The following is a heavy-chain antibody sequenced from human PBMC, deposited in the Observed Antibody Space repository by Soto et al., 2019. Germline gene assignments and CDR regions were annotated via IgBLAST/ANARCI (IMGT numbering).Heavy chain of an antibody. Sequence: QLQLQESGPGLVKPSETLSLTCTVSGGSISSSSYYWGWIRPPPGKGLEWIGTIYYSGSTYYNPSLKSRVTISVDTSKNQFSLKLSSVTAADTAVYYCVRLERSKDAFDIWGQGTMVTVSS. V-gene: IGHV4-39*01. CDR3: VRLERSKDAFDI. CDR2: IYYSGST. J-gene: IGHJ3*02. CDR1: GGSISSSSYY.